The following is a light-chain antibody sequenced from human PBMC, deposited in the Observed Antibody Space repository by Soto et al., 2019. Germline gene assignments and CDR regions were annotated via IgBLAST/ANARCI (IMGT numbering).Light chain of an antibody. CDR3: QASDSRTVV. CDR1: KLGDKY. Sequence: SYELTQPPSVSVSPGQTASITCSGDKLGDKYACWYQQKPGQSPVLVIYQDSKRPSGIPERFSGSNSGNTATLTISGTQAMDEADYYCQASDSRTVVFGGGTKLTVL. CDR2: QDS. J-gene: IGLJ2*01. V-gene: IGLV3-1*01.